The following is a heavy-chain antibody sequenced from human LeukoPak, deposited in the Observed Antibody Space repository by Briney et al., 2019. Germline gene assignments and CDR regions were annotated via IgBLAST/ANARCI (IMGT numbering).Heavy chain of an antibody. CDR2: INPNSGGT. V-gene: IGHV1-2*02. CDR3: AGSSIIAAAGPYYFDY. D-gene: IGHD6-13*01. J-gene: IGHJ4*02. Sequence: ASVKVSCKASGYTFTSYGISWVRQAPGQGLEWMGWINPNSGGTNYAQKFQGRVTMTRDTSISTAYMELSRLRSDDTAVYYCAGSSIIAAAGPYYFDYWGQGTLVTVSS. CDR1: GYTFTSYG.